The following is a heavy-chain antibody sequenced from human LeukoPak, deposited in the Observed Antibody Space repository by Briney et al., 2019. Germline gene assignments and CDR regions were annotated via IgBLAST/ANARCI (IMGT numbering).Heavy chain of an antibody. Sequence: SETLSLTCTVSGVSISRSSYYWGWIRQPPGKGLEWIGSIFYSGSTYYSPSLKSRVTISVDTSKNQFSLKLSSVTAADTAVYYCARLLGGGPFDYWGQGTLVTVSS. D-gene: IGHD3-16*01. J-gene: IGHJ4*02. V-gene: IGHV4-39*01. CDR3: ARLLGGGPFDY. CDR1: GVSISRSSYY. CDR2: IFYSGST.